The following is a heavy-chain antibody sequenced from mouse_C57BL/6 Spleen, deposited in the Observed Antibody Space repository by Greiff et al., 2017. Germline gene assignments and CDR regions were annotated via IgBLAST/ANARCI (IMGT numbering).Heavy chain of an antibody. J-gene: IGHJ1*03. CDR1: GFTFSSYT. V-gene: IGHV5-9*01. D-gene: IGHD1-1*01. CDR2: ISGGGGNT. CDR3: ARDYYGSRPFYWYFDV. Sequence: EVQVVESGGGLVKPGGSLKLSCAASGFTFSSYTMSWVRQTPEKRLEWVATISGGGGNTYYPDSVKGRFTISRDNAKNTLYLQMSSLRSEDTALYYCARDYYGSRPFYWYFDVWGTGTTVTVSS.